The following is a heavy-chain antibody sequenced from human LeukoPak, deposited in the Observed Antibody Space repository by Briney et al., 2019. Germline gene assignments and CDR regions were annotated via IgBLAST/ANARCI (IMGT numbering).Heavy chain of an antibody. V-gene: IGHV1-69*13. J-gene: IGHJ4*02. CDR1: GGTFSSYA. Sequence: SVKVSCKASGGTFSSYAISWVRQAPGQGLEWMGGIIPIHAAANYARKFQGRVTITADESTSTAYMELSSLRSEDTAVYYCASRTYTYDSSGYYRRNYYFDYWGQGTLVTVSS. CDR2: IIPIHAAA. CDR3: ASRTYTYDSSGYYRRNYYFDY. D-gene: IGHD3-22*01.